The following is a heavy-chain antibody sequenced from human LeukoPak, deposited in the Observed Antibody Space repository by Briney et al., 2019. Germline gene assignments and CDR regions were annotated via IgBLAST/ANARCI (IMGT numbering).Heavy chain of an antibody. J-gene: IGHJ6*03. Sequence: SETLSLTCAVYGGSFSGYYWSWIRQPPGKGLEWIGEINHSGSTNYNPSLKSRVTISVDTSKNQFSLKLSSVTAADTAVYYCARLGDIVVVPAALDGQTHYVDVWGKGTTVTVSS. CDR2: INHSGST. D-gene: IGHD2-2*01. CDR1: GGSFSGYY. V-gene: IGHV4-34*01. CDR3: ARLGDIVVVPAALDGQTHYVDV.